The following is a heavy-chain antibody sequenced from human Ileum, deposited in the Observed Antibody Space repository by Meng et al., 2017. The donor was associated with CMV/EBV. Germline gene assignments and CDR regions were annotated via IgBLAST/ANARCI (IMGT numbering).Heavy chain of an antibody. D-gene: IGHD6-13*01. CDR1: GFTFTSYW. CDR2: IKQDGSET. J-gene: IGHJ4*02. V-gene: IGHV3-7*04. Sequence: GESLKISCAVSGFTFTSYWMNWVRQAPGKGLEWVANIKQDGSETYYVDSVKGRFIISRDNAKNSLYLQMNSLRAEDTAVYYCAGGAGWSGSRWGQGTLVTVSS. CDR3: AGGAGWSGSR.